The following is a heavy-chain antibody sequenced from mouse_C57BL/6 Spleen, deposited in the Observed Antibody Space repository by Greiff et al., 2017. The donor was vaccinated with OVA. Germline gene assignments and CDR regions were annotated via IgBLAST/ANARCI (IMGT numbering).Heavy chain of an antibody. Sequence: QVQLQQPGAELVRPGSSVKLSCKASGYTFTSYWMHWVKQRPIQGLEWIGNIDPSDSETHYNQKFKDKATLTVDKSSSTAYMQLSSLTSEDSAVYYCARLGSQVTRAMDYWGQGTSVTVSS. CDR3: ARLGSQVTRAMDY. CDR1: GYTFTSYW. V-gene: IGHV1-52*01. J-gene: IGHJ4*01. CDR2: IDPSDSET. D-gene: IGHD2-2*01.